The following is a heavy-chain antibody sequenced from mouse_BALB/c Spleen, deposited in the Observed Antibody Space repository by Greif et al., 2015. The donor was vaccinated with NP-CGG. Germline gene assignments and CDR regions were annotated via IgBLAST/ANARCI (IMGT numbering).Heavy chain of an antibody. Sequence: EVMLVESGGGLVKPGGSLKLSCAASGFTFSDYYMYWVRQTPEKRLEWVATISDGGSYTYCPDSVKGRFTISRDNAKNNLYLQMSSLKSEDTAMYYWARDEGGYYPWFAYWGQGTLVTVSA. D-gene: IGHD2-3*01. CDR2: ISDGGSYT. CDR1: GFTFSDYY. V-gene: IGHV5-4*02. CDR3: ARDEGGYYPWFAY. J-gene: IGHJ3*01.